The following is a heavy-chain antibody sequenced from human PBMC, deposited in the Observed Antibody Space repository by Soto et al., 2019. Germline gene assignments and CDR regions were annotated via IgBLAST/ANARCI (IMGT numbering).Heavy chain of an antibody. CDR2: IKPDGSEG. V-gene: IGHV3-7*04. J-gene: IGHJ3*01. CDR1: GFTFSTYA. D-gene: IGHD3-22*01. Sequence: GGSLRLSCAASGFTFSTYAMSWVRQAPGKGLEWVANIKPDGSEGYYVDSVKGRFTLSRDNTKNSLYLQMNTLRAEDTAVYYCARGDYYDTNGPFSDAFDVWGQGTMVTVSS. CDR3: ARGDYYDTNGPFSDAFDV.